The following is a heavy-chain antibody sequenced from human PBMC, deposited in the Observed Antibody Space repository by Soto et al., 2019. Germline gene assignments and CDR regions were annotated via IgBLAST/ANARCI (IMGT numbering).Heavy chain of an antibody. CDR2: IIPIFGTA. J-gene: IGHJ4*02. Sequence: GASVKVSCKASGGTFSSYAISWVRQAPGQGLEWMGGIIPIFGTANYAQKFQGRVTITADESTSTAYMELSSLRSEDTAVYYCARDRAYYGSSGYYFDYWGQGTLVTVSS. CDR3: ARDRAYYGSSGYYFDY. V-gene: IGHV1-69*13. CDR1: GGTFSSYA. D-gene: IGHD3-22*01.